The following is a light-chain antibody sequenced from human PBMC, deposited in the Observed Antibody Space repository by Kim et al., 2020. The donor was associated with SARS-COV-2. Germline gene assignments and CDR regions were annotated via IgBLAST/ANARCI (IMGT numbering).Light chain of an antibody. J-gene: IGLJ2*01. V-gene: IGLV2-23*02. CDR1: SSDVGNYDL. CDR3: CSYADYSTMI. CDR2: EVT. Sequence: QSVLTQPASVSGSPGQSITISCTGTSSDVGNYDLVSWYQHHPGKVPKLIISEVTKRPSGLSDRFSGSKSGNTASLTISGLQTEDEGDYYCCSYADYSTMIFGGGTQLTVL.